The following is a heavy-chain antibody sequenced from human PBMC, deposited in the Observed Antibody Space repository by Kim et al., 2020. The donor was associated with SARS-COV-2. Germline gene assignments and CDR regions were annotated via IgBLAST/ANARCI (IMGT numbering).Heavy chain of an antibody. CDR2: INARHTT. D-gene: IGHD6-6*01. Sequence: GGSLRLSCAASGFSFVGYAMAWVRQAPGKGLEWVSTINARHTTYYSDSVRGRFTISRDSSKNTVDLQMNSLTADDTAVYYCAKTIVEARFFDYWGRGNLV. CDR3: AKTIVEARFFDY. V-gene: IGHV3-23*01. J-gene: IGHJ4*02. CDR1: GFSFVGYA.